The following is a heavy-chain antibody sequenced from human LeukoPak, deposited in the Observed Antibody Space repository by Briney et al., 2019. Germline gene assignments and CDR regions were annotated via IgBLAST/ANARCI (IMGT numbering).Heavy chain of an antibody. V-gene: IGHV3-30-3*01. J-gene: IGHJ4*02. D-gene: IGHD6-13*01. CDR3: ARSIPYGTTWYGRSDY. CDR2: ISYDGSNK. CDR1: GFTFSSYV. Sequence: GGSLRLSCAASGFTFSSYVMNWVRRAPGKGLEWVAVISYDGSNKYYADSVKGRFTISRDHSKNTLYLQMNSLRAEDTAVYYCARSIPYGTTWYGRSDYWGQGTLVTVSS.